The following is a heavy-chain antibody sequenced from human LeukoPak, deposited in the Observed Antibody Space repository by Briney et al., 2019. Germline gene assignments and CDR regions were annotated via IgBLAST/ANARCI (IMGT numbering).Heavy chain of an antibody. CDR2: IWYDGSNK. CDR3: ARDNWNPDF. CDR1: GFTFSSYG. D-gene: IGHD1-20*01. V-gene: IGHV3-33*01. Sequence: GGSLRLSCAASGFTFSSYGMHWVRQAPAKGLEWVAVIWYDGSNKYYADSVKGRFTTSRDNSKNTLYLQMNSLRAQDTAVYYCARDNWNPDFWGQGTLVIVPS. J-gene: IGHJ4*02.